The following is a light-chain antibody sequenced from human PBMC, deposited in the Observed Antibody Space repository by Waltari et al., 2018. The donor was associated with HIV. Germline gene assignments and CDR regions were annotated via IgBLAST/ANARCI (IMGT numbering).Light chain of an antibody. V-gene: IGLV1-44*01. CDR3: AAWDDSLNGREV. J-gene: IGLJ2*01. CDR2: SDN. CDR1: TSNIGSNY. Sequence: QSVLTQPPSASGTPGQRVTISCSGPTSNIGSNYVNWYQQFPGTAPKLLIYSDNQRPSGVPDRISGSKSGTSASLAISGLQVEDEAEYYCAAWDDSLNGREVFGGGTKLTVL.